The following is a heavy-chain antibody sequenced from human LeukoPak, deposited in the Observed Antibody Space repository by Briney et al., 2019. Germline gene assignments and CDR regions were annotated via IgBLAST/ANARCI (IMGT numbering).Heavy chain of an antibody. CDR3: ARTLTVIPTKRYFDY. D-gene: IGHD4-17*01. Sequence: ASVKVSCKASGYTFTNYYMHWVRQAPGQGLEWMGIINPSGGSTSYAQKFQGRVTMTRDTSTSTVYMELSSLRSEDTAVYYCARTLTVIPTKRYFDYWGQGTLVTVSS. CDR2: INPSGGST. CDR1: GYTFTNYY. J-gene: IGHJ4*02. V-gene: IGHV1-46*01.